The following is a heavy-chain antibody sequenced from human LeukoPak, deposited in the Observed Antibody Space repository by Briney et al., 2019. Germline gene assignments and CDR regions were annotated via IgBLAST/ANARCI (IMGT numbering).Heavy chain of an antibody. CDR2: IYYSGST. Sequence: SETLSLTGTVSGGSISSYYWSWIRQPPGTGLEWIGYIYYSGSTNYNPSLKSRVTISVDTSKSQFSLKLSSVTAADTAVYYCARFSGYDGLWFDPWGQGTLVTVSS. CDR1: GGSISSYY. D-gene: IGHD5-12*01. V-gene: IGHV4-59*01. CDR3: ARFSGYDGLWFDP. J-gene: IGHJ5*02.